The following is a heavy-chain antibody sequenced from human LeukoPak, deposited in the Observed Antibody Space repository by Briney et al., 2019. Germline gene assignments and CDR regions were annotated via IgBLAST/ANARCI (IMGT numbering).Heavy chain of an antibody. CDR1: GFTFDDYA. J-gene: IGHJ4*02. D-gene: IGHD6-19*01. V-gene: IGHV3-9*01. CDR3: ARDSRGWLAFDY. Sequence: GGSLRLSCAASGFTFDDYAMHWVRQAPGKGLEWVSGISWNSGSIGYADSVKGRFTISRDNAKNSLYLQMNSLRAEDTAVYYCARDSRGWLAFDYWGQGTLVTVSS. CDR2: ISWNSGSI.